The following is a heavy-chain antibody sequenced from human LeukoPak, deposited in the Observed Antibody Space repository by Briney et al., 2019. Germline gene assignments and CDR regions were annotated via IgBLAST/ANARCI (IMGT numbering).Heavy chain of an antibody. D-gene: IGHD3-16*01. Sequence: GESLKISCTGSEDTFTTYWIAWVRQMPGKGLEWMGIIYPGDSDTRYSPSFHGQVTISADTSISTAYLQWRSLKASDTAMYYCAALRGPDGAFYFAYWGQGTLVTVSS. CDR2: IYPGDSDT. CDR1: EDTFTTYW. CDR3: AALRGPDGAFYFAY. J-gene: IGHJ4*02. V-gene: IGHV5-51*01.